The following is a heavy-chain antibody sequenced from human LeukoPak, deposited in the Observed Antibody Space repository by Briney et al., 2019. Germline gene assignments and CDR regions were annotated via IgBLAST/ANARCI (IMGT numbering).Heavy chain of an antibody. Sequence: SETLSLTCTVSGGSISSYYWSWIRQPPGKGLEWIGYIYYSGSTNYNPSLKSRVTISVDTSKNQFSLMLTSVTAADTAVYYCARGITTLDYWGQGTLVTVSS. V-gene: IGHV4-59*08. CDR1: GGSISSYY. J-gene: IGHJ4*02. CDR2: IYYSGST. CDR3: ARGITTLDY. D-gene: IGHD4-11*01.